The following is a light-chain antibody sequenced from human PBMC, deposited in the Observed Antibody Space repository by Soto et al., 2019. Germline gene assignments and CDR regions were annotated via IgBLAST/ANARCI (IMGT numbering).Light chain of an antibody. Sequence: QSALTQPISVSGSPGQSITISCTGSSNGIGTYDYVCWYQQHPGKAPRLLIHGVHNRSPGISGRFSASKSGLTASLTISGLQAEDEADYYCTAFSANRVYLFGPGTKVTVL. J-gene: IGLJ1*01. CDR3: TAFSANRVYL. CDR2: GVH. CDR1: SNGIGTYDY. V-gene: IGLV2-14*01.